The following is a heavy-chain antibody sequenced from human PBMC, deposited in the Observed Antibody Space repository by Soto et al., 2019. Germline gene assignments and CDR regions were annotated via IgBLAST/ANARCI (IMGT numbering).Heavy chain of an antibody. CDR2: IYWDDDK. Sequence: QITLRESGPALVKPTQTLTLTCTFSGFSLTTSGEGVGWIRQPPGKAPEWLALIYWDDDKRYSPSLKNTLPISGDTSRRQVVLTMTNMDPVDTATYYCAHRKKTVIVATYFDYWGQGTLVTVSS. V-gene: IGHV2-5*02. CDR1: GFSLTTSGEG. J-gene: IGHJ4*02. CDR3: AHRKKTVIVATYFDY. D-gene: IGHD1-1*01.